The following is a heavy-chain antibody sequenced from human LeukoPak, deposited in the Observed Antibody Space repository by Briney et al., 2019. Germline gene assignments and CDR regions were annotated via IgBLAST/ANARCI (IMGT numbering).Heavy chain of an antibody. V-gene: IGHV4-34*01. CDR2: INHSGST. D-gene: IGHD3-22*01. CDR1: GGSFSNYY. Sequence: PSETLSLTCAVYGGSFSNYYWSWIRQPPGKGLEWIGEINHSGSTNYNPSLKSRVTISVDKSKNQFSLKLSSVTAADTAVYYCARRYYDSSGYYNDYWGQGTLVTVSS. CDR3: ARRYYDSSGYYNDY. J-gene: IGHJ4*02.